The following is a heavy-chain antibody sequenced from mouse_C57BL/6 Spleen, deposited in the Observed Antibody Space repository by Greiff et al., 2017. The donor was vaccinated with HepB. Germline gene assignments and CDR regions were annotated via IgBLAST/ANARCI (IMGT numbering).Heavy chain of an antibody. D-gene: IGHD2-1*01. CDR3: ARGYGNYGEFAY. J-gene: IGHJ3*01. CDR1: GYTFTSYW. V-gene: IGHV1-69*01. CDR2: IDPSDSYT. Sequence: QVQLQQPGAELVMPGASVKLSCKASGYTFTSYWMHWVKQRPGQGLEWIGEIDPSDSYTNYNQKFKGKSTLTVDKSSSTAYMQLSSLTSEDSAVYYCARGYGNYGEFAYWGQGTLVTVSA.